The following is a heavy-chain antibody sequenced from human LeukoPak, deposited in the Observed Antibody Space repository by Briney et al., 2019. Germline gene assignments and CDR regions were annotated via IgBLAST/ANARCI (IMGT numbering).Heavy chain of an antibody. V-gene: IGHV1-2*02. CDR2: INPNSGGT. D-gene: IGHD6-19*01. Sequence: ASVKVSCKASGYTFTGYYMHWVRQAPGQGLEWMGWINPNSGGTNYAQKFQGRVTMTRDTSISTAYMEPSRLRSDDTAVYYCASIPDFSGWSVDYWGQGTLVTVSS. CDR1: GYTFTGYY. J-gene: IGHJ4*02. CDR3: ASIPDFSGWSVDY.